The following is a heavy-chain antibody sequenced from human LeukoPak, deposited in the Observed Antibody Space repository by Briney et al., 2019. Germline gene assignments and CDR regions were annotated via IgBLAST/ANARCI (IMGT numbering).Heavy chain of an antibody. D-gene: IGHD2-8*01. J-gene: IGHJ4*02. Sequence: SETLSLTCSVSGGSISGYFWSWIREPPGRGLEWIGYIFYGGNTKYNPSLKSRVAMSADASKNQYSLTLSSVTAADTGIYYCAGGRYCADGGCRLFDFCGQGTLVGVSS. CDR1: GGSISGYF. CDR2: IFYGGNT. CDR3: AGGRYCADGGCRLFDF. V-gene: IGHV4-59*01.